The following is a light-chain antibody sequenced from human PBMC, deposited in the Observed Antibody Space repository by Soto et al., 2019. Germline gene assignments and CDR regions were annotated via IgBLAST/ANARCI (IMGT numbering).Light chain of an antibody. CDR2: WAS. Sequence: IGMTQSPDTLAVSLGERAIINVKSSQSTFYSSTFNNYLAWFQKNTGQPXKXXIYWASYRQSGVPARFSAIESGTDFTLNLDGLQAEDAAVDYGQERYSVSRTFVQGTKV. V-gene: IGKV4-1*01. CDR3: QERYSVSRT. J-gene: IGKJ1*01. CDR1: QSTFYSSTFNNY.